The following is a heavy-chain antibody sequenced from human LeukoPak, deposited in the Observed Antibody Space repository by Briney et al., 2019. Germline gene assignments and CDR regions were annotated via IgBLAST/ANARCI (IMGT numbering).Heavy chain of an antibody. CDR2: IYYSGST. CDR3: ARGGTRHYFQH. Sequence: PSETLSLTCTVSGGSISSYYWSWIRQPPGKGLEWIGYIYYSGSTNYNPSLKSRVTVPVDTSKNQFSLKLSSVTAADTAVYYCARGGTRHYFQHWGQGTLVTVSS. J-gene: IGHJ1*01. V-gene: IGHV4-59*01. D-gene: IGHD2-2*01. CDR1: GGSISSYY.